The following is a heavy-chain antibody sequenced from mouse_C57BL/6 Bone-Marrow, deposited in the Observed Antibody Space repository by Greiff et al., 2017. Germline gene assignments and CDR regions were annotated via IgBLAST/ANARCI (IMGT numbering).Heavy chain of an antibody. V-gene: IGHV8-8*01. CDR2: IWWEDDK. CDR1: GFSLSTFGMG. D-gene: IGHD1-1*01. CDR3: ARMAVVGRFDY. Sequence: QVTLKVSGPGILQPSQTLSLTCSFSGFSLSTFGMGVGWIRKPSGKGLEWLAPIWWEDDKYYNPALKSRLTISKDTSKNLVFPKIANVDTADTATYDGARMAVVGRFDYWGQGTTLTVSS. J-gene: IGHJ2*01.